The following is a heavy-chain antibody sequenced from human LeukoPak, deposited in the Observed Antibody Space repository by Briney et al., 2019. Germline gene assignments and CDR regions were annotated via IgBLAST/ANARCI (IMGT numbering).Heavy chain of an antibody. CDR3: ARDQVAAAMRYYYYYMDV. Sequence: ASVKVSCKTSGYIFSNYGITWVRQAPGQGLEWMAWISAYDGNTDSIQKVQGRVTMTRDTSISTAYMELSRLRSDDTAVYYCARDQVAAAMRYYYYYMDVWGKGTTVTVSS. V-gene: IGHV1-18*01. J-gene: IGHJ6*03. D-gene: IGHD6-13*01. CDR1: GYIFSNYG. CDR2: ISAYDGNT.